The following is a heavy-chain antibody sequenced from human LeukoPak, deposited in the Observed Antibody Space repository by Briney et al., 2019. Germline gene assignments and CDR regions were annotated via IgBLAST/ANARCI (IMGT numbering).Heavy chain of an antibody. J-gene: IGHJ6*03. Sequence: SVKVSCKASGGTFSSYAISWVRQAPGQGLEWMGGIIPIFGTANYAQKFQGRVTITTDESTSTAYMELSSLRSEDTAVYYCAIYRGHSILGYYYYMDVWGKGTTVTVSS. V-gene: IGHV1-69*05. CDR2: IIPIFGTA. CDR1: GGTFSSYA. D-gene: IGHD1-26*01. CDR3: AIYRGHSILGYYYYMDV.